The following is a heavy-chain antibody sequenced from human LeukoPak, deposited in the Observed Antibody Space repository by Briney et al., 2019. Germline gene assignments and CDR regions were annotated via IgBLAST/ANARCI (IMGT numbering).Heavy chain of an antibody. CDR1: GGSISSYY. J-gene: IGHJ4*02. CDR3: ARDRDYAIVY. CDR2: IYYSGSS. Sequence: SETLSLTCTVSGGSISSYYWHWIRQPPGKGLEWIGYIYYSGSSNYNPSLKSRVTISLDTSKNQFSLKLSSVTAADTAVYYCARDRDYAIVYWGQGTLVTVSS. D-gene: IGHD4/OR15-4a*01. V-gene: IGHV4-59*01.